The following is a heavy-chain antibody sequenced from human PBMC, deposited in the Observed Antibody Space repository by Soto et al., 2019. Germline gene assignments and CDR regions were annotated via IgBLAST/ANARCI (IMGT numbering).Heavy chain of an antibody. CDR2: INPSGGST. Sequence: GAPVKVSCKASGYTFTSYQMHWVRQAPGQGLEWMGIINPSGGSTSYAQKFQGRVTMTRDTSTSTVYMELSSLRSEDTAVYYCARSLPEGYDFWSGYYTGRVHGYFDYWGQGTLVTVSS. CDR3: ARSLPEGYDFWSGYYTGRVHGYFDY. J-gene: IGHJ4*02. V-gene: IGHV1-46*01. CDR1: GYTFTSYQ. D-gene: IGHD3-3*01.